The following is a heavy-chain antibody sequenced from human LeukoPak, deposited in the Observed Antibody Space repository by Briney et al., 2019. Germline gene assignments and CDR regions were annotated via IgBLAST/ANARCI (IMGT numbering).Heavy chain of an antibody. CDR3: ARATDYYDSSGYIN. CDR2: IIPILGIA. D-gene: IGHD3-22*01. J-gene: IGHJ4*02. V-gene: IGHV1-69*04. CDR1: GGTFSSYA. Sequence: ASVKVSCKASGGTFSSYAISWVRQAPGQGLEWMGRIIPILGIANYAQKFQGRVTITADKSTSTAYMELSSLRSEDTAVYYCARATDYYDSSGYINWGQGTLVTVSS.